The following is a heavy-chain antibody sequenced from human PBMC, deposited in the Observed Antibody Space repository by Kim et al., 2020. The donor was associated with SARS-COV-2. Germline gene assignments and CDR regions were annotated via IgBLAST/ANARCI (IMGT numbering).Heavy chain of an antibody. CDR3: AKDRVVVPAAHDY. D-gene: IGHD2-2*01. CDR1: GFSFSGYA. J-gene: IGHJ4*02. Sequence: GGSLRLSCAASGFSFSGYAMSWVRQAPGKGLVWVAGISGTAGTTYYADSGKGRFTISRDSSKNTLYLQMNSLRVEDMAVYFCAKDRVVVPAAHDYWGQGT. V-gene: IGHV3-23*01. CDR2: ISGTAGTT.